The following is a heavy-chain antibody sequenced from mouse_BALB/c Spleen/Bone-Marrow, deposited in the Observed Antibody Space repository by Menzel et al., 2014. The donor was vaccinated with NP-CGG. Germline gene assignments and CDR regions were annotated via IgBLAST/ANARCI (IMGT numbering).Heavy chain of an antibody. CDR1: GYSFSNYW. D-gene: IGHD1-1*01. J-gene: IGHJ4*01. CDR2: IYPGDGDT. CDR3: ARRGDYSYAMDY. V-gene: IGHV1-80*01. Sequence: QVQLQQPGAELVRPGSSVKISCKSSGYSFSNYWMNWMKQRPGQGLEWIGQIYPGDGDTNYNGKFKGKATLLADKSSSTAYIQLSSLTSEDSAVYFCARRGDYSYAMDYWGQGTSVTVSS.